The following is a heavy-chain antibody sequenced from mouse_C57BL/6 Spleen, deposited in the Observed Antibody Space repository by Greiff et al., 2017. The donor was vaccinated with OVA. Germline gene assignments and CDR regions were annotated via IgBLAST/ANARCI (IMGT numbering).Heavy chain of an antibody. V-gene: IGHV1-15*01. D-gene: IGHD3-2*02. CDR3: TKQLRLPWFAY. CDR1: GYTFTDYE. Sequence: QVHVKQSGAELVRPGASVTLSCKASGYTFTDYEMHWVKQTPVHGLEWIGAIDPETGGTAYNQKFKGKAILTADKSSSTAYMELRSLTSEDSAVYYCTKQLRLPWFAYWGQGTLVTVSA. J-gene: IGHJ3*01. CDR2: IDPETGGT.